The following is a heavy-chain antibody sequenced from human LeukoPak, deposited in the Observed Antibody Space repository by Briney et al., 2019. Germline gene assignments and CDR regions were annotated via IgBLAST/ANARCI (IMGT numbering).Heavy chain of an antibody. CDR2: LSGSGITT. D-gene: IGHD6-19*01. J-gene: IGHJ4*01. Sequence: PGGSLRLSCAASGFTFSNSAMSWVRQAPGEGLEWVSTLSGSGITTYYADPVKGRFTISRDNSKNTLYLQTNSLRAEDTAVYYCAKGIYSSGWSYFDYWGHGTLVTVSS. V-gene: IGHV3-23*01. CDR3: AKGIYSSGWSYFDY. CDR1: GFTFSNSA.